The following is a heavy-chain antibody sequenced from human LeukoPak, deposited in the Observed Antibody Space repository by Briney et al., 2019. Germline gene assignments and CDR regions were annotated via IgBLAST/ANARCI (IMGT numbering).Heavy chain of an antibody. V-gene: IGHV3-23*01. J-gene: IGHJ4*02. D-gene: IGHD1-26*01. CDR3: TKRVKYGGTWDHFAN. CDR1: GFTFDNYR. CDR2: VNADGGNT. Sequence: GGSLRLSCAATGFTFDNYRMSWVRQAPGKGLEWVSTVNADGGNTYYADSVKGRFTISRDNSKSTLILQMNSLRVEDTALYYCTKRVKYGGTWDHFANWGQGTLVTVSS.